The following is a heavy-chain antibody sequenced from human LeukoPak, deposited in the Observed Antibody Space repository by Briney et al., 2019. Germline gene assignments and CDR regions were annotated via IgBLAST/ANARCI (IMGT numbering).Heavy chain of an antibody. CDR2: ISAYNGNK. CDR1: GYTFTSYG. CDR3: ARVVHRSYYYDSSGYPAPMDFDY. J-gene: IGHJ4*02. Sequence: GASVKVSCKASGYTFTSYGISWVRQAPGQGLEWMVWISAYNGNKNYAQKLQGRVTITTDTSTSTVYMEMRSLRSDDTAVYYCARVVHRSYYYDSSGYPAPMDFDYWGQGTLVTVSS. V-gene: IGHV1-18*01. D-gene: IGHD3-22*01.